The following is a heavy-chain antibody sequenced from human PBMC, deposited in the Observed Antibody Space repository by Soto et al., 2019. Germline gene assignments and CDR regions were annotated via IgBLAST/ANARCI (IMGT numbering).Heavy chain of an antibody. V-gene: IGHV6-1*01. Sequence: SQTLSLTCVISGDSVSSNSAAWNWIRQSPSRGLEWLGRTYYRSKWYNDYAVSVKSRITINPDTSKNQFSLQLNSVTPEDTAVYYCAGTYYYDSSGYNYYYYYGMDVRGQGTTVTVSS. CDR2: TYYRSKWYN. D-gene: IGHD3-22*01. CDR1: GDSVSSNSAA. CDR3: AGTYYYDSSGYNYYYYYGMDV. J-gene: IGHJ6*02.